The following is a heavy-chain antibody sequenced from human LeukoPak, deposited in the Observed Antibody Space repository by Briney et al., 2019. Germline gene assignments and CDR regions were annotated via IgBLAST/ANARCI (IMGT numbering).Heavy chain of an antibody. V-gene: IGHV3-23*01. Sequence: GGSLRLSCAASGFTFSSYVMNWVRQAPGKGLEWVSAISDTGGSTYYADSVRGRFTISRDNSKNTLYPQMNSLRAEDTAVYYCAKGSRGWDFDYWGQGTLVTVSS. CDR1: GFTFSSYV. J-gene: IGHJ4*02. CDR2: ISDTGGST. CDR3: AKGSRGWDFDY. D-gene: IGHD6-19*01.